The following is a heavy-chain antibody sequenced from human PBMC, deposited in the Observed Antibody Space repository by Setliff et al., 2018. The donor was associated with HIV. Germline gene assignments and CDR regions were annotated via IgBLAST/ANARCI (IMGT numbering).Heavy chain of an antibody. CDR1: GFTFSSYG. D-gene: IGHD3-9*01. Sequence: GGSLRLSCAASGFTFSSYGMHWVRQAPGKGLEWVSSIRSIGHYGTIEYAASVKGRFTISRDDSKSSAYLLMNSLKTEDTAVYYCSRVHSPLYYDILTGYLDYWGQGTLVTVSS. CDR3: SRVHSPLYYDILTGYLDY. CDR2: IRSIGHYGTI. V-gene: IGHV3-49*04. J-gene: IGHJ4*02.